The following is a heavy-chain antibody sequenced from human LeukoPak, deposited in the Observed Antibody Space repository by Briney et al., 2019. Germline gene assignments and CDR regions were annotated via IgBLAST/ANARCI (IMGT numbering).Heavy chain of an antibody. J-gene: IGHJ4*02. V-gene: IGHV3-33*03. Sequence: GGSLRLSCAASGFNFRDYGLHWVRQSPGKGLEWVAIIWYDGSNKYYGDSVKGRFNISRDNSKNTLYLQMNNLRAEDTAVYYCARCDGGSYEGSRGFDHWGQGTLVSVSS. CDR2: IWYDGSNK. CDR3: ARCDGGSYEGSRGFDH. D-gene: IGHD1-26*01. CDR1: GFNFRDYG.